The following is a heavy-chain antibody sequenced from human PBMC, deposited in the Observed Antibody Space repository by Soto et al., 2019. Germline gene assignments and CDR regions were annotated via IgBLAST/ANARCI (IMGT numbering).Heavy chain of an antibody. V-gene: IGHV3-33*01. J-gene: IGHJ4*02. CDR2: IWYDGSNK. CDR1: GFTFSSYG. Sequence: QVQLVESGGGVVQPGRSLRLSCAASGFTFSSYGMHWVRQAPGKGLEWVAVIWYDGSNKYYADSVKGRFTISRNNSKNTLYLQMNSLRAEDTAVYYCARDLELELPSYYFDYWGQGTLVTVSS. D-gene: IGHD1-7*01. CDR3: ARDLELELPSYYFDY.